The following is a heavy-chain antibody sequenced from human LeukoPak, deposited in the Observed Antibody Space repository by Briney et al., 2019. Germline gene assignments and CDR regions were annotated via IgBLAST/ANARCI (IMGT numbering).Heavy chain of an antibody. CDR2: INPSGGST. V-gene: IGHV1-46*01. Sequence: ASVKVSCKVSGYTFTNYHMHWVRQAPGQGLEWMGIINPSGGSTSNAQKFQGRVTMTRDTSTSIVYMELSSLRSEDTAVYYCARSSDSYYMDVWGKGTTVTVSS. D-gene: IGHD6-19*01. J-gene: IGHJ6*03. CDR3: ARSSDSYYMDV. CDR1: GYTFTNYH.